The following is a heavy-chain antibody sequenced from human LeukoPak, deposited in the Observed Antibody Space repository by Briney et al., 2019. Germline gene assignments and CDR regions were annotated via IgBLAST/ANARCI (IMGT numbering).Heavy chain of an antibody. Sequence: GGSLRLSCAASGFTFSGYSMNWVRQAPGKGLEWVSSISSSSSYIYYADSVKGRFTISRDNAKNSLYLRMNSLRAEDTAVYYCARDPSAGIAVAGAHYWGQGTLVTVSS. D-gene: IGHD6-19*01. V-gene: IGHV3-21*01. CDR3: ARDPSAGIAVAGAHY. CDR2: ISSSSSYI. J-gene: IGHJ4*02. CDR1: GFTFSGYS.